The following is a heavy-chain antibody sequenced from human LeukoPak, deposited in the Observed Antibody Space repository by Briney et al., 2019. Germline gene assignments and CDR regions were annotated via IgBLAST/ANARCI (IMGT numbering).Heavy chain of an antibody. Sequence: SETLSLTCAVYGGSFSGYYWSWIRQPPGKGLEWIGEINHSGSTNYNPSLKSRVTISVDTSKNQFSLKLSSVTAADTAVYYCARDMGYSYGSFDYWGQGTLVTVSS. CDR3: ARDMGYSYGSFDY. J-gene: IGHJ4*02. D-gene: IGHD5-18*01. CDR2: INHSGST. V-gene: IGHV4-34*01. CDR1: GGSFSGYY.